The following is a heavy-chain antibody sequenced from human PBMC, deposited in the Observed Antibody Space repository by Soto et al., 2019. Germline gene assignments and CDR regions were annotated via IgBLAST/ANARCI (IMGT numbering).Heavy chain of an antibody. CDR2: IYCDDDK. CDR1: GFSLSTSGVG. V-gene: IGHV2-5*02. Sequence: QITLKESGPTLVKPTQTLTLTCTFSGFSLSTSGVGVGWIRQPPGKALEWLALIYCDDDKRYSPSLNGRLTITKDTSNNKVVLTMTNMDPVDTATYYCAHIGYYDFWSGPRYYYYYYGMDVWGQGTTVTVSS. D-gene: IGHD3-3*01. CDR3: AHIGYYDFWSGPRYYYYYYGMDV. J-gene: IGHJ6*02.